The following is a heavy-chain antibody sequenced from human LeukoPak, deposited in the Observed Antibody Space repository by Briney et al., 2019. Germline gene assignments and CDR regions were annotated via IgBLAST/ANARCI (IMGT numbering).Heavy chain of an antibody. CDR1: GFTFSSYA. Sequence: GGSLRLSCAASGFTFSSYAMSWVRQAPGKGLEWVSAISGSGGSTYYADSVKGRFTISRDNSKNTLYLQMNSLRAEDTAVYYCAKLPGYGHYYYGMDVWGQGTTVTASS. J-gene: IGHJ6*02. V-gene: IGHV3-23*01. CDR3: AKLPGYGHYYYGMDV. D-gene: IGHD6-13*01. CDR2: ISGSGGST.